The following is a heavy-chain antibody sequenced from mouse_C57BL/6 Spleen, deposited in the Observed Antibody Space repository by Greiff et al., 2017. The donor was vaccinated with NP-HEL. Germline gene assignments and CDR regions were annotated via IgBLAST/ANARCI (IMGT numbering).Heavy chain of an antibody. Sequence: VQLQQSGPELVKPGASVKISCKASGYSFPSYYIHWVKQRPGQGLEWIGWIYPGSGNTKYNEKFKGKATLTADTSSSTAYMQLSSLTSEDSAVYYCAKEGTAQAPDYWGQGTTLTVSA. CDR3: AKEGTAQAPDY. CDR2: IYPGSGNT. J-gene: IGHJ2*01. CDR1: GYSFPSYY. V-gene: IGHV1-66*01. D-gene: IGHD3-2*02.